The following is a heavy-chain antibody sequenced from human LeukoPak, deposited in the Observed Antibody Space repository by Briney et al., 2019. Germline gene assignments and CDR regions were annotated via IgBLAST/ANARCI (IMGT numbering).Heavy chain of an antibody. D-gene: IGHD6-19*01. Sequence: SETLSLTCAVYGGSFSGYYWSWIRQPPGKGLEWIGEINHSGSTNYNPSLKSRVTISVDTSKNQFSLRLSSVTAADTAVYYCARGLPPTDSSGTDYWGQGTLVTVSS. V-gene: IGHV4-34*01. CDR1: GGSFSGYY. J-gene: IGHJ4*02. CDR2: INHSGST. CDR3: ARGLPPTDSSGTDY.